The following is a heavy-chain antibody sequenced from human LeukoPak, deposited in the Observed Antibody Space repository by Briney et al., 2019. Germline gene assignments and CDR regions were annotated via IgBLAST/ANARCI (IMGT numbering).Heavy chain of an antibody. Sequence: HGESLKISCKASGYTFTRNWIGWVRQMPGKGLEWMVIIYPGDSDTRYSPSFQGQVTISADKSINTAYLQWSSLKASDTAMYYCARQDRQQLVAALGYWGQGTLVTVSS. J-gene: IGHJ4*02. CDR2: IYPGDSDT. D-gene: IGHD6-13*01. V-gene: IGHV5-51*01. CDR3: ARQDRQQLVAALGY. CDR1: GYTFTRNW.